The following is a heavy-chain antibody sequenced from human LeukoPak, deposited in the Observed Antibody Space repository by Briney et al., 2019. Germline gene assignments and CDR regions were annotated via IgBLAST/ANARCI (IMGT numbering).Heavy chain of an antibody. CDR1: GFTFSSYE. V-gene: IGHV3-21*01. J-gene: IGHJ5*02. CDR3: ARGRRLVTNWNYVSWFDP. D-gene: IGHD1-7*01. CDR2: ISSSNSYI. Sequence: GGSLRLSCAASGFTFSSYEMNWVRQAPGKGLEWVSSISSSNSYIYYADSVKGRFTISRDNAKNSLYLQMNSLRAEDTAVYYCARGRRLVTNWNYVSWFDPWGQGTLVTVSS.